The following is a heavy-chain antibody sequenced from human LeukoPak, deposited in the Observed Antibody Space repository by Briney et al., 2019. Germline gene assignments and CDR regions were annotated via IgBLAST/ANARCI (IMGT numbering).Heavy chain of an antibody. Sequence: PGGSLRLSCAASGFTFSRYAVHWVRQAPGKGLEWVANIKQDGSEKYYVDSVKGRFTISRDNAKNSLYLQMNSLRAEDTAVYYCARVWGRYSGSRRFDYWGQGTLVTVSS. CDR2: IKQDGSEK. CDR1: GFTFSRYA. CDR3: ARVWGRYSGSRRFDY. D-gene: IGHD1-26*01. V-gene: IGHV3-7*01. J-gene: IGHJ4*02.